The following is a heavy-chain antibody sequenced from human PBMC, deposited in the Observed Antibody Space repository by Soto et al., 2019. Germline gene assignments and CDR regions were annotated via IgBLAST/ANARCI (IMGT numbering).Heavy chain of an antibody. J-gene: IGHJ4*02. Sequence: SETLSLTCAVSSGSISSSNWWSWVRQPPGKGLEWIGEIYHSGSTNYNPSLYIRVTISVDKSNNPXXLKXXSXTAADTAVYYCAIEYSSSSGYFDYWGQGTLFTVSX. D-gene: IGHD6-6*01. CDR2: IYHSGST. CDR1: SGSISSSNW. V-gene: IGHV4-4*02. CDR3: AIEYSSSSGYFDY.